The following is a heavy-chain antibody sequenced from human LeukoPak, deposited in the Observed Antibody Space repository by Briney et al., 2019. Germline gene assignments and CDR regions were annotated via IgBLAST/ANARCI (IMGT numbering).Heavy chain of an antibody. J-gene: IGHJ6*03. CDR1: GFTVSSNY. Sequence: GGSLRLSCAASGFTVSSNYMSWVRQAPGKGLEWVSVIYSGGSTYYADSVKGRFTISRDNSENTLYLQMNSLRAEDTAVYYCARTPRNYYYYMDVWGKGTTVTVSS. CDR3: ARTPRNYYYYMDV. CDR2: IYSGGST. V-gene: IGHV3-53*01.